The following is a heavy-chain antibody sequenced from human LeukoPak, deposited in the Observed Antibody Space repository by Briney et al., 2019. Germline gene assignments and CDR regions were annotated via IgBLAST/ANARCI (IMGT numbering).Heavy chain of an antibody. CDR1: GFTFSDYY. J-gene: IGHJ4*02. V-gene: IGHV3-11*01. CDR3: ARGVEVYRAAPGLDY. Sequence: GGSLRLSCAASGFTFSDYYMNWIRQAPGKGLEWVSYISGSGNTIYYADSVKGRFTISRDNAKNSLYLQMNSLRAEDTAVYYCARGVEVYRAAPGLDYWGQGTLVTVSS. CDR2: ISGSGNTI. D-gene: IGHD6-13*01.